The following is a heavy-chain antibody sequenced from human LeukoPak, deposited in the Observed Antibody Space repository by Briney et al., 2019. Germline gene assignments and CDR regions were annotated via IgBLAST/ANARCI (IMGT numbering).Heavy chain of an antibody. CDR3: ATDRNSGKYYDY. CDR1: GLPFRKYC. CDR2: IWYDGSNQ. D-gene: IGHD1-26*01. J-gene: IGHJ4*02. V-gene: IGHV3-33*01. Sequence: GGALGLSCSAFGLPFRKYCMQRVRQGPGKGLGGGADIWYDGSNQYYVDSVKGRFTVSRDNAKNTLYLQMNSLRAEDTAVYYCATDRNSGKYYDYWGQGTLVTVSS.